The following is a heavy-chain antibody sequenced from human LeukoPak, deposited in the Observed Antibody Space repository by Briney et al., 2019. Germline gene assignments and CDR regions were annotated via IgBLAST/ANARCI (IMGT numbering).Heavy chain of an antibody. V-gene: IGHV3-48*03. CDR1: GFTFSSYE. Sequence: PGGSLRLSCAASGFTFSSYEMNWVRQAPGKGLEWVSYISSSGSTIYFADSVKGRFTISRDNAKNSLYLQMNSLRAEDTAVYYCARDFVTGVEDASDIWGQGTLVTVSS. D-gene: IGHD2-21*01. CDR3: ARDFVTGVEDASDI. J-gene: IGHJ3*02. CDR2: ISSSGSTI.